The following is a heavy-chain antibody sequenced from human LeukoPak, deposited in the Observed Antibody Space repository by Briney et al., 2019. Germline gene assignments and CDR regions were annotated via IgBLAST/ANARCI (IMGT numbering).Heavy chain of an antibody. V-gene: IGHV3-48*03. J-gene: IGHJ4*02. Sequence: GGSLRLSCAASGFTFSSYEMNWVRQAPGKGLEWVSYISSSGSTIYYADSVKGRFTIFRDNAKNSLYLQMNSLRAEDTAVYYCARSRYCSGGSCYQYLDYWGQGTLVTVSS. D-gene: IGHD2-15*01. CDR3: ARSRYCSGGSCYQYLDY. CDR1: GFTFSSYE. CDR2: ISSSGSTI.